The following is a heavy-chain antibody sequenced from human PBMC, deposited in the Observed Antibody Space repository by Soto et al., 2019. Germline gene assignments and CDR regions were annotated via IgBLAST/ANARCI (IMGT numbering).Heavy chain of an antibody. D-gene: IGHD2-2*03. CDR1: GFTFSSYG. Sequence: QVQLVESGGGVVQPGRSLRLSCAASGFTFSSYGMHWVRQAPGKGLEWVAVISYDGSDKYYADSVKGRFTISRDNSKSTLYLQMNSLRAEDTAVYYCAKDGYCASTSCYASSSSYYYGMDVWGQGTTVTVS. CDR2: ISYDGSDK. CDR3: AKDGYCASTSCYASSSSYYYGMDV. J-gene: IGHJ6*02. V-gene: IGHV3-30*18.